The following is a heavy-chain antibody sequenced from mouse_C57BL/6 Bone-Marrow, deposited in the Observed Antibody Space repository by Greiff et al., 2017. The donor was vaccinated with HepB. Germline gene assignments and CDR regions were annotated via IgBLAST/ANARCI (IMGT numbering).Heavy chain of an antibody. J-gene: IGHJ4*01. D-gene: IGHD1-1*01. CDR1: GYTFTSYW. CDR3: ARRYYYGSRDAMDY. Sequence: QVQLQQPGAELVKPGASVKMSCKASGYTFTSYWITWVKQRPGQGLEWIGDIYPGSGSTNYNEKFKGKATFTADTSSNTAYMQLSSLTTEDSAIYYCARRYYYGSRDAMDYWGQGTSVTVSS. CDR2: IYPGSGST. V-gene: IGHV1-55*01.